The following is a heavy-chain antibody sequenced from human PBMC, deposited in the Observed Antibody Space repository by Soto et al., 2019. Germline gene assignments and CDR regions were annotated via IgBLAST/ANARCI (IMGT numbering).Heavy chain of an antibody. D-gene: IGHD3-10*01. CDR3: AKDRRITMVRGVLRAFDS. Sequence: EVQLLESGGGLVQPGGSLRLSCAASGFTLSTYPMSGVRQAPGKGLEGASGISGSGETPYYADSVKGRFTISRDNYKNMLYLQMNSLRAEDTAVYYCAKDRRITMVRGVLRAFDSWGQGNLVTVSS. CDR1: GFTLSTYP. V-gene: IGHV3-23*01. CDR2: ISGSGETP. J-gene: IGHJ4*01.